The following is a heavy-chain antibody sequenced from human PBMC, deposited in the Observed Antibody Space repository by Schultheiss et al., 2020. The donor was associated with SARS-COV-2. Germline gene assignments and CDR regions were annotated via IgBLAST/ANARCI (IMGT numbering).Heavy chain of an antibody. Sequence: GESLKISCSASGFTFSSYAMHWVRQAPGKGLEYVSAISSNGGSTYYADSVKGRFTISRDNSKNTLYLQMSSLRAEDTAVYYCVKDDVGWSFDIWGQGTMVTVS. D-gene: IGHD1-26*01. CDR2: ISSNGGST. J-gene: IGHJ3*02. CDR1: GFTFSSYA. V-gene: IGHV3-64D*06. CDR3: VKDDVGWSFDI.